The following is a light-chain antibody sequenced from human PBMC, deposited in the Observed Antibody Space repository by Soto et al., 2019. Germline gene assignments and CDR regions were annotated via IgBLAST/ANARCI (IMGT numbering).Light chain of an antibody. Sequence: QSVLTQPRSVSGSPGQSVTISCTGTSGDVGGYNYVSWYQQHPRKAPKLMIYDVSKRPSGVPDRFSGSKSGNTASLTISGLQAEDEADYYCCSYAGTNYVFGTGTKVTV. V-gene: IGLV2-11*01. CDR2: DVS. CDR1: SGDVGGYNY. CDR3: CSYAGTNYV. J-gene: IGLJ1*01.